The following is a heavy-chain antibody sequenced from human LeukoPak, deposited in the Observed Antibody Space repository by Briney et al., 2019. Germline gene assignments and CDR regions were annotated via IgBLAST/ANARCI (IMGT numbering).Heavy chain of an antibody. D-gene: IGHD3-10*01. CDR1: GGSISSGGYY. CDR2: IYYSGST. Sequence: PSGTLSLTCTVSGGSISSGGYYWSWIRQHPGKGLEWIGYIYYSGSTYYNPSLKSRVTISVDTSKNQFSLKLSSVTAADTAVYYCASEPYYYGIYYGMDVWGQGTTVTVSS. V-gene: IGHV4-31*03. J-gene: IGHJ6*02. CDR3: ASEPYYYGIYYGMDV.